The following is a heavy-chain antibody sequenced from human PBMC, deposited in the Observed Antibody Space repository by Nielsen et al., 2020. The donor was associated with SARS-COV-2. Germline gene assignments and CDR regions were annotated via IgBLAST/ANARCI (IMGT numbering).Heavy chain of an antibody. J-gene: IGHJ4*02. D-gene: IGHD3-10*01. CDR1: GFTFNNYA. CDR2: ISYDGSSK. V-gene: IGHV3-30-3*01. Sequence: GESLKISCAASGFTFNNYAIHWVRQAPGKGLEWVAVISYDGSSKYYADSVKGRFTISRDNSKNTLYLHMNSLRAEDTAVYYCARGVRGVTLYYFDYWGQGTLVTVSS. CDR3: ARGVRGVTLYYFDY.